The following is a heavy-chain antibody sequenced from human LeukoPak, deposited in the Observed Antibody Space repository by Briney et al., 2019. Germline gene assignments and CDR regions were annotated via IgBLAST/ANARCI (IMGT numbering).Heavy chain of an antibody. CDR2: SRNKAKSYTT. CDR1: GFTFSDHY. J-gene: IGHJ5*02. CDR3: ARSLIVVVPAALDWFDP. V-gene: IGHV3-72*01. Sequence: PGGSLRLSCAASGFTFSDHYMDRVRQAPGKGLEWVGRSRNKAKSYTTEYAASVKGRFTVSRDDSKNSLYLQMNSLKIEDTAVYYCARSLIVVVPAALDWFDPWGQGTLVTVSS. D-gene: IGHD2-2*01.